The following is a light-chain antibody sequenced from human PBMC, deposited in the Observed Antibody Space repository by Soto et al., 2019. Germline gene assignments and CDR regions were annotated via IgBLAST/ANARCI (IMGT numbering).Light chain of an antibody. CDR2: QDS. Sequence: SYELTQPPQGPFPPGKKPASTALEEKLGDKYAGWYQQKPGQSPVLVIYQDSKRPSGIPERFSGSNSGNTATLTISGTQAMDEADYYCQAWDSSTYVVFGGGTKVTVL. CDR3: QAWDSSTYVV. CDR1: KLGDKY. J-gene: IGLJ2*01. V-gene: IGLV3-1*01.